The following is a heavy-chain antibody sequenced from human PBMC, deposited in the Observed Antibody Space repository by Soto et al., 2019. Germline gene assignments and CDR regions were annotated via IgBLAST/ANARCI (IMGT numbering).Heavy chain of an antibody. CDR3: ARARYYYDSSGYWTFDY. Sequence: SVKVSCKASGGTFSSYAISWVRQAPGQGLEWMGGIIPIFGTANYAQKFQGRVTITADESTSTAYMGLSSLRSEDTAVYYCARARYYYDSSGYWTFDYWGQGTLVTVSS. CDR2: IIPIFGTA. V-gene: IGHV1-69*13. D-gene: IGHD3-22*01. CDR1: GGTFSSYA. J-gene: IGHJ4*02.